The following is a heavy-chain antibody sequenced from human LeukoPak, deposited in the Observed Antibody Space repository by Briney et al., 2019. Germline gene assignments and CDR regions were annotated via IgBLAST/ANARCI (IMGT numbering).Heavy chain of an antibody. Sequence: SETLSLTCTVSGYSISSGYYWGWIRQPPGKGLEWIGSIYHSGSTYYNPSLKSRVTISVDTSKNQFSLKLSSVTAADTAVYYCARGSMVRGVRPNHLDYWGEGTLDTVSS. V-gene: IGHV4-38-2*02. CDR3: ARGSMVRGVRPNHLDY. CDR2: IYHSGST. CDR1: GYSISSGYY. D-gene: IGHD3-10*01. J-gene: IGHJ4*02.